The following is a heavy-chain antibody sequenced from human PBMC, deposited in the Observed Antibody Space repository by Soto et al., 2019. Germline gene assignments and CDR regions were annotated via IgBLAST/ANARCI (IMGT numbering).Heavy chain of an antibody. V-gene: IGHV3-23*01. CDR3: AKRRSTASGTPDLDF. CDR2: ISGGGDHT. J-gene: IGHJ4*02. Sequence: HPGGSLGLSCAVSGLTFSSKWMHWVRQAPGKGLEWVSIISGGGDHTYYADSVKGRFTISRDNSKNTLHLQMDSLRAEDTAVYFCAKRRSTASGTPDLDFWGQGALVTVSS. D-gene: IGHD6-13*01. CDR1: GLTFSSKW.